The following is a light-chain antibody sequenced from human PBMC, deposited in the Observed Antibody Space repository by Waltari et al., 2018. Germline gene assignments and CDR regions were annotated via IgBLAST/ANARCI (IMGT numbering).Light chain of an antibody. CDR2: DAS. CDR3: QQFNSYPIT. V-gene: IGKV1-13*02. CDR1: QGIDSV. J-gene: IGKJ5*01. Sequence: AIQLTQSPSSLSASVGDRVTITCRASQGIDSVLALYQQKPGKAPKLLIYDASSLESGVSSRFSGSGSGTDFTLTISSLQPEDCATYYCQQFNSYPITCGQGTRLEIK.